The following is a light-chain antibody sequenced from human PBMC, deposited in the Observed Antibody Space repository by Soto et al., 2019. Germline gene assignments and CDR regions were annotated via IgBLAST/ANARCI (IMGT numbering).Light chain of an antibody. V-gene: IGKV3-15*01. CDR3: QQYNQWPIT. J-gene: IGKJ5*01. CDR1: QSAGTN. CDR2: GAF. Sequence: EIVMTQSPSTLTVAPGERSTRSCRASQSAGTNLAWYQQKPGQAPRLLIHGAFTRATGIPARFSGSGSGTEFTLTVSSLQSEDFAVFYCQQYNQWPITFGQGTRLEIK.